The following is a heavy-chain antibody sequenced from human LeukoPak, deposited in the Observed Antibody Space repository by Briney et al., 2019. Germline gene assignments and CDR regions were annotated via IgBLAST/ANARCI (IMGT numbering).Heavy chain of an antibody. J-gene: IGHJ6*02. CDR3: TTEHYYYGMDV. Sequence: GGSLRLSCAASGFTFSNAWMSWVRQAPGKGLEWVGRIKSKTDGGTTDYTAPVKGRFTISRDDSKNTLYLQMNSLKTEDTAVYCCTTEHYYYGMDVWGQGTTVTVSS. CDR1: GFTFSNAW. CDR2: IKSKTDGGTT. V-gene: IGHV3-15*01.